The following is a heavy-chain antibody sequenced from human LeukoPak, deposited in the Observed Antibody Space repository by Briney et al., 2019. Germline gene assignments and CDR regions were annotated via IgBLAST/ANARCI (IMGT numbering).Heavy chain of an antibody. J-gene: IGHJ3*01. D-gene: IGHD1-26*01. CDR1: GFSLDDYA. V-gene: IGHV3-9*01. Sequence: GGSLRLSCAASGFSLDDYAMHWVRHAPGQGLEWVSSISWDGRNMAYAASVKGRFTISRDNAQNSLYLQMCSLKIEDTAFYYCIKDMGFDLLKDAFDLWGQGMLVTVSS. CDR3: IKDMGFDLLKDAFDL. CDR2: ISWDGRNM.